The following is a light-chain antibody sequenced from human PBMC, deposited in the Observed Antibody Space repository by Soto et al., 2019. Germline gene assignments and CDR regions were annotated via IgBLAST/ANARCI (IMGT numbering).Light chain of an antibody. CDR3: QQYGSSPTWT. Sequence: EIVLTQSPGTLSLSPGERATLSCRASQSVSSSYLAWYQHKPGQDPRLLIYGESSRATGIPDGFSGSGSGKYFTLTISRLEPEDFAVYDCQQYGSSPTWTFGQVTNVEIQ. J-gene: IGKJ1*01. CDR2: GES. CDR1: QSVSSSY. V-gene: IGKV3-20*01.